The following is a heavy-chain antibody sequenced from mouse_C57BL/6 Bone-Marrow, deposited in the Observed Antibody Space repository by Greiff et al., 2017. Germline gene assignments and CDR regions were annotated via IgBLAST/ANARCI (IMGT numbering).Heavy chain of an antibody. CDR3: ARPPLYDGYYAAY. CDR2: ISSGGSYT. J-gene: IGHJ3*01. V-gene: IGHV5-6*01. Sequence: EVQVVESGGDLVKPGGSLKLSCAASGFTFSSYGMSWVRQTPDKRLEWVATISSGGSYTYYPDSVKGRFTIARDNAKNTLYLQISSLQSEDTAMYYCARPPLYDGYYAAYWGQGTLVTVSA. CDR1: GFTFSSYG. D-gene: IGHD2-3*01.